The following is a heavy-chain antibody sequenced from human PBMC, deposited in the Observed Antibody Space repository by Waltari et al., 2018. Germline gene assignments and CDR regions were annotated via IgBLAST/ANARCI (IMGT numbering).Heavy chain of an antibody. CDR1: GFTFSSYG. CDR2: IRYDVSNK. Sequence: QVQLVESGGGVVQPGGSLRLSCAASGFTFSSYGMHWVRQAPGKGLEWVALIRYDVSNKYYADSVKGRFTISRDNSKNTLYLQMNSLRAEDTAVYYCAKIVVLDAFDIWGQGTMVTVSS. CDR3: AKIVVLDAFDI. D-gene: IGHD1-26*01. J-gene: IGHJ3*02. V-gene: IGHV3-30*02.